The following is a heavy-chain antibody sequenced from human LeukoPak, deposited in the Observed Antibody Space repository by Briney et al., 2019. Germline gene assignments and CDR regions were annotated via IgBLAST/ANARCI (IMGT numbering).Heavy chain of an antibody. CDR2: ISWNSGSI. Sequence: GGSLRLSCAASGFTFDDYAMHWVRQVPGKGLEWVSGISWNSGSIGYADSVKGRFTISRDNAKNSLYLQMNSLRAEDTALYYCAKGHSGWCYFDYWGQGTLVTVSS. CDR3: AKGHSGWCYFDY. V-gene: IGHV3-9*01. CDR1: GFTFDDYA. J-gene: IGHJ4*02. D-gene: IGHD6-19*01.